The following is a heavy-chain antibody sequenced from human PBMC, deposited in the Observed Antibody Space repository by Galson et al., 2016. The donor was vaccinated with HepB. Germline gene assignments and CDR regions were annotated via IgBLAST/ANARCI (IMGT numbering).Heavy chain of an antibody. V-gene: IGHV1-3*01. J-gene: IGHJ6*02. CDR1: GYSFTTYA. CDR3: SRGPVPTAIPYYYPYNMDV. Sequence: SVKVSCKASGYSFTTYAIHWVRQAPGQSLECMGWINAGNGNTKYSQNFQGRVTITRDTPASTAYMELSSLRSEDTAVYYCSRGPVPTAIPYYYPYNMDVWGQGTTVTVSS. CDR2: INAGNGNT. D-gene: IGHD2-2*01.